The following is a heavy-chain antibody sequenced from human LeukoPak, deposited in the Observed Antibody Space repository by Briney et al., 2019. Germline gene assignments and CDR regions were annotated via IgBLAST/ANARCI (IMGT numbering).Heavy chain of an antibody. CDR1: GGSISSGSYY. J-gene: IGHJ4*02. Sequence: SQTLSLTCSVSGGSISSGSYYWGWIRQPPGEGLEWIGSIYYSGSTYYNPSLKSRVTVSVDTSKNQFSLKLSSVTAADTAVYYCVRGYYDSSGYYMVYWGQGTLVTVSS. V-gene: IGHV4-39*01. D-gene: IGHD3-22*01. CDR3: VRGYYDSSGYYMVY. CDR2: IYYSGST.